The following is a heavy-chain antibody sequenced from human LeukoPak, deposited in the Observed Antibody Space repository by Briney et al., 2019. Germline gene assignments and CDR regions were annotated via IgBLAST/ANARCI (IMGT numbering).Heavy chain of an antibody. CDR1: GFTFSNYP. V-gene: IGHV3-23*01. J-gene: IGHJ4*02. D-gene: IGHD1-26*01. CDR2: ISTSSNT. Sequence: GGSLRLSCTASGFTFSNYPMNWVRQAPGKGLEWISLISTSSNTHYTDSVEGRFTISRDNSKNTLYLQMNSLRAEDTAVYYCARDAKMGLLRYYFDYWGQGTLVTVSS. CDR3: ARDAKMGLLRYYFDY.